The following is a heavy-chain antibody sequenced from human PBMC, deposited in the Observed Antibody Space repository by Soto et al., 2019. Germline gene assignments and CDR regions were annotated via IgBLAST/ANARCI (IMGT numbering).Heavy chain of an antibody. CDR2: IYSGGST. J-gene: IGHJ4*02. Sequence: GGSLRLSCAASGFTVSSNYMSWVRQAPGKGLEWVSVIYSGGSTYYADSVKGRFTISRDNSKNTLYLQMNSLRAEDTAVYYCARDLTIFAETDYWGQGTLVTVSS. V-gene: IGHV3-66*01. CDR3: ARDLTIFAETDY. CDR1: GFTVSSNY. D-gene: IGHD3-3*01.